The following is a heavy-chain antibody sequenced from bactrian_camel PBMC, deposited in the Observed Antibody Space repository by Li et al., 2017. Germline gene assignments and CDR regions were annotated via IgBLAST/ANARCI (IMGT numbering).Heavy chain of an antibody. D-gene: IGHD6*01. CDR2: LAIGPGTT. Sequence: HVQLVESGGGSVQAGGSLRLSCAVSGHGFYCMGWFRQAPGKEREGVAGLAIGPGTTYYSDSVKGRFTISRDRAKNILYLQMNNLKPEDTAMYYCAGRGGWYCPSTLRLTDFAIWGQGTQVTVS. V-gene: IGHV3S63*01. CDR3: AGRGGWYCPSTLRLTDFAI. J-gene: IGHJ6*01. CDR1: GHGFYC.